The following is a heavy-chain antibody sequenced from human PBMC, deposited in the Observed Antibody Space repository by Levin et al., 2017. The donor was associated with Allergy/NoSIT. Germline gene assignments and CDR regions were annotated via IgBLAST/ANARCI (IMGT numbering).Heavy chain of an antibody. CDR2: ISSNGGST. J-gene: IGHJ2*01. Sequence: LSLTCAASGFTFSSYAMHWVRQAPGKGLEYVSAISSNGGSTYYANSVKGRFTISRDNSKNTLYLQMGSLRAEDMAVYYCARIGYSYGYGYFDLWGRGTLVTVSS. V-gene: IGHV3-64*01. CDR3: ARIGYSYGYGYFDL. CDR1: GFTFSSYA. D-gene: IGHD5-18*01.